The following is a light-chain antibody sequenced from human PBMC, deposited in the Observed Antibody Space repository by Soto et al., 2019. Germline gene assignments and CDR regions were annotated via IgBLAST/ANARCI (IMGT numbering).Light chain of an antibody. CDR1: SSDVLSYDG. CDR3: CSYAYDNGWV. V-gene: IGLV2-23*01. CDR2: EGN. Sequence: QSALTHPASVSGSPGQSITISCTGPSSDVLSYDGVSWYQHHPGKAPKLIIYEGNKRPSGVSDRFSGPTSGHMASLTISGLQAEDEADYYCCSYAYDNGWVFGGGTKLTVL. J-gene: IGLJ3*02.